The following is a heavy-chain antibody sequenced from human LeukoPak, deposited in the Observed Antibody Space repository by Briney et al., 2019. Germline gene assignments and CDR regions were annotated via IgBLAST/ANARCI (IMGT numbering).Heavy chain of an antibody. V-gene: IGHV3-33*01. Sequence: GGSLRLSCAASGFTFGSYGMHWVRQAPGKGLEWVAVIWYDGSNKYYADSVKGRFTISRDNSKNTLYLQMNSLRAEDTAVYYCARGGDIVVVPAAILDYWGQGTLVTVSS. D-gene: IGHD2-2*01. CDR2: IWYDGSNK. CDR1: GFTFGSYG. J-gene: IGHJ4*02. CDR3: ARGGDIVVVPAAILDY.